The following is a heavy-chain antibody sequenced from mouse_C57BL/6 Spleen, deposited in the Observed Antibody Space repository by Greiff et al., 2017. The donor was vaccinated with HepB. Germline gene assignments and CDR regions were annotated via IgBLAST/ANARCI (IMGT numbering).Heavy chain of an antibody. CDR2: IDPSDSET. D-gene: IGHD1-1*01. J-gene: IGHJ1*03. CDR1: GYTFTSYW. V-gene: IGHV1-52*01. CDR3: ARRTVVARGYFDV. Sequence: VQLQQSGAELVRPGSSVKLSCKASGYTFTSYWMHWVKQRPIQGLEWIGNIDPSDSETNYNQKFKDKATLTVDKSSSTTYMQISILTSEDSAVYYCARRTVVARGYFDVWGTGTTVTVSS.